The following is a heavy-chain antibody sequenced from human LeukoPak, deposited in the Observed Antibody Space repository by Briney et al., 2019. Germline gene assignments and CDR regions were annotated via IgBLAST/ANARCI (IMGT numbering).Heavy chain of an antibody. CDR3: ARVGKYYYGSGRPDY. Sequence: ASVKVSCKASGYTFTSYGISWVRQAPGQGLEWIGWISAYNGNTNYAQKLQGRVTMTTDTSTSTAYMELRSLRSDDTAVYYCARVGKYYYGSGRPDYWGQETLVTVSS. J-gene: IGHJ4*02. CDR2: ISAYNGNT. D-gene: IGHD3-10*01. V-gene: IGHV1-18*04. CDR1: GYTFTSYG.